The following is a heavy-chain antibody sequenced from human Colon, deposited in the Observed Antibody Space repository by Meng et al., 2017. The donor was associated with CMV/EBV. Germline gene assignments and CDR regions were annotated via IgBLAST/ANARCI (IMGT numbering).Heavy chain of an antibody. V-gene: IGHV1-2*02. CDR2: IDPKSGGT. J-gene: IGHJ4*02. CDR3: ARSEFWNSFYNHIDFDS. D-gene: IGHD3/OR15-3a*01. Sequence: ASVKVSCKPSGYTFTDYYIHWVRQAPGQGLEWMGWIDPKSGGTKYSQTFQGRVTMTRDTSMTTAYLELSRLRSDDTAIYYCARSEFWNSFYNHIDFDSWGQGTLVTVSS. CDR1: GYTFTDYY.